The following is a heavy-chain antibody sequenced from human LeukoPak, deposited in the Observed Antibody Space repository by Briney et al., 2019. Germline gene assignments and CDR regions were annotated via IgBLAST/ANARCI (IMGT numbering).Heavy chain of an antibody. Sequence: SGGSLRLSCAASGFTFSSYAMSWVRQAPGKGLEWVSAISGSGGSTYYADSVKGRFTISRDNSKNTLYLQMNSLRAEDTAVYYCAKPLYYYDSSGPTFDYWGQGTLVTVSS. CDR1: GFTFSSYA. CDR3: AKPLYYYDSSGPTFDY. J-gene: IGHJ4*02. V-gene: IGHV3-23*01. CDR2: ISGSGGST. D-gene: IGHD3-22*01.